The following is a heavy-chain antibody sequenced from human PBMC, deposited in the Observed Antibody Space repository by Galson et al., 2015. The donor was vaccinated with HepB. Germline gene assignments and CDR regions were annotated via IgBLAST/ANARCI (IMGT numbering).Heavy chain of an antibody. CDR1: GFTFTSSA. J-gene: IGHJ6*02. CDR3: AADIYPPGGSSLYYYYYGMDV. Sequence: SVKVSCKASGFTFTSSAMQWVRQARGQRLEWIGWIVVGSGNTNYAQKFQERVTITRDMSTSTAYMELSSLRSEDTAVYYCAADIYPPGGSSLYYYYYGMDVWGQGTTVTVSS. V-gene: IGHV1-58*02. CDR2: IVVGSGNT. D-gene: IGHD1-26*01.